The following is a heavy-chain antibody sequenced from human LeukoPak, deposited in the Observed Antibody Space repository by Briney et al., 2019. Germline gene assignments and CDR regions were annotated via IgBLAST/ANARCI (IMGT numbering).Heavy chain of an antibody. V-gene: IGHV1-69*05. Sequence: SVKVSCKASGGTFSSYAISWVRQAPGQGLEWMGGIIPIFGTANYAQKFQGRVTMTRDTSTSTVYMELSSLRSEDTAVYYCARDVGGATPGQWGQGTLVTVSS. CDR3: ARDVGGATPGQ. J-gene: IGHJ4*02. CDR2: IIPIFGTA. CDR1: GGTFSSYA. D-gene: IGHD1-26*01.